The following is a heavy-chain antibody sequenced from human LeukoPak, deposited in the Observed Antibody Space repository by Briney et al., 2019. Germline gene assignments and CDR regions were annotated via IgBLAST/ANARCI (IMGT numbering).Heavy chain of an antibody. CDR1: GLNLDAYA. CDR3: AKDTPLFYHYYGIDV. J-gene: IGHJ6*02. V-gene: IGHV3-43*02. CDR2: ISGDGTIT. Sequence: GGSLRLSCAASGLNLDAYAMHWVRQAPGKGLEWVSLISGDGTITYYADSVKGRFTISRDNSKNSLFLEMNSLRSEDTALYYCAKDTPLFYHYYGIDVWGQGTRVTVSS.